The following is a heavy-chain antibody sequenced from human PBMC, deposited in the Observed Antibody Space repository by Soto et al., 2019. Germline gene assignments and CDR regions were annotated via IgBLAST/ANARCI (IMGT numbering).Heavy chain of an antibody. CDR3: VKEPSSGYWRTADY. Sequence: QVQLVESGGGVVQPGRSLRLSCAASGFTFSDCGMHWVRQAPGKGLEWVAVVTYEDTEIHYSDSVRGRFTISRNNSKNMVYLQTDSLRVEDTAVDYCVKEPSSGYWRTADYWGQGTLITVSS. V-gene: IGHV3-30*18. J-gene: IGHJ4*02. D-gene: IGHD6-25*01. CDR2: VTYEDTEI. CDR1: GFTFSDCG.